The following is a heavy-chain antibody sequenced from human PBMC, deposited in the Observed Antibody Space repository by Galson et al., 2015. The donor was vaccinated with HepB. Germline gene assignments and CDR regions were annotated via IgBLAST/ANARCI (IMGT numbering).Heavy chain of an antibody. CDR1: GFTFSSYS. J-gene: IGHJ4*02. Sequence: SLRLSCAASGFTFSSYSTNWVRQAPGKGLEWVSYISSSSSTIYYADSVKGRFTISRDNAKNSLYLQMNSLRDEDTAVYYCARATSGSYYSYYFDYWGQGTLVTVSS. CDR3: ARATSGSYYSYYFDY. V-gene: IGHV3-48*02. D-gene: IGHD3-10*01. CDR2: ISSSSSTI.